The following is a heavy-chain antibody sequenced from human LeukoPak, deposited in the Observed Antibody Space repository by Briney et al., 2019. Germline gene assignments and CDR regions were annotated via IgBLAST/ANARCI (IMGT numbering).Heavy chain of an antibody. CDR1: GYTFTSYY. Sequence: ASVKVSCKASGYTFTSYYMHWVRQAPGQGLEWMGIINPSGGSTSYAQKLQGRVTMTTDTSTSTAYTELRSLRSDDTAVYYCARATTVTTLIDYWGQGTLVTVSS. CDR3: ARATTVTTLIDY. CDR2: INPSGGST. D-gene: IGHD4-17*01. J-gene: IGHJ4*02. V-gene: IGHV1-46*01.